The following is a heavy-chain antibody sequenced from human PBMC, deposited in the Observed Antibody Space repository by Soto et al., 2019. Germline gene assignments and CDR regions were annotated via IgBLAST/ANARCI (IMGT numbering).Heavy chain of an antibody. CDR1: GYTFTAYV. CDR2: ISTHNGKT. V-gene: IGHV1-18*04. D-gene: IGHD6-19*01. Sequence: QVQLVQSGAEMKRPGASVRVSCKASGYTFTAYVITWVRQAPGQGLEYMGWISTHNGKTNSAQKLQGRVILTTDKSTSTAYMERRALTSDDTAVYYCARGVAVAAVYYFDHWGQGPLVTVSS. J-gene: IGHJ4*02. CDR3: ARGVAVAAVYYFDH.